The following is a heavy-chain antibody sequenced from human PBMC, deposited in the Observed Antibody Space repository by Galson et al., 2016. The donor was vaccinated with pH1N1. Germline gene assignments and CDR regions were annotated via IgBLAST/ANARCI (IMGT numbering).Heavy chain of an antibody. CDR1: GFTLSCCA. D-gene: IGHD4-11*01. J-gene: IGHJ4*02. Sequence: SLRLSCAASGFTLSCCAMHWVRQAPGKGLECVALISKDGNNVYYTDSVKGRFTISRDSSNNTLYLQMNSLRTDDTAIYYSSRSRDFSFDYWGQGALVTVAS. V-gene: IGHV3-30*04. CDR2: ISKDGNNV. CDR3: SRSRDFSFDY.